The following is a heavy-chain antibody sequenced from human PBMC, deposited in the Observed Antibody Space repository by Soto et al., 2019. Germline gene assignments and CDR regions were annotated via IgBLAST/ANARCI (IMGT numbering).Heavy chain of an antibody. J-gene: IGHJ6*02. CDR3: ARDPFNYCTSCTCYGGGYGMDV. V-gene: IGHV3-30*04. D-gene: IGHD2-2*01. CDR2: ISFDGNNK. CDR1: AFTFRSYA. Sequence: QVQLVESGGGVVQPGRSLRLSCKASAFTFRSYAMHWVRQAPGKGLEWVAVISFDGNNKYYADSVKGRFTISRDNSKNTLFLQLNRLSAEDTAVYSCARDPFNYCTSCTCYGGGYGMDVWGQGTTVTVSS.